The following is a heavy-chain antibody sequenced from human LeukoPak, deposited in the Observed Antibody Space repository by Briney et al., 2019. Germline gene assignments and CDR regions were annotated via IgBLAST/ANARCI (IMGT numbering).Heavy chain of an antibody. D-gene: IGHD1-7*01. Sequence: TGGSLRLSCTASGVTFSNYAMSWVRQTPGKGLEWVSGIGSDGGGTAYADSVKGRFTISRDNSKNMLYLQMNSLRVEDMAIYYCAKKNSGPYPFDFWGQGTLVTVSS. V-gene: IGHV3-23*01. CDR2: IGSDGGGT. CDR3: AKKNSGPYPFDF. CDR1: GVTFSNYA. J-gene: IGHJ4*02.